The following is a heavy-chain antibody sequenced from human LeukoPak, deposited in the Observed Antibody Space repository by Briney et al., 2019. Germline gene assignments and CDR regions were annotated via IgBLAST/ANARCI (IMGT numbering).Heavy chain of an antibody. CDR1: GFTFSSYS. D-gene: IGHD3-9*01. CDR3: ARAGSVGRYFDWATH. Sequence: PGGSLRLSCAASGFTFSSYSMNWVRQAPGKGLEWVSSISSSSSYIYYADSVKGRFTISRDNAKNSLYLQMNSLRAEDTAVYYCARAGSVGRYFDWATHWGQGTLVTVSS. CDR2: ISSSSSYI. V-gene: IGHV3-21*01. J-gene: IGHJ4*02.